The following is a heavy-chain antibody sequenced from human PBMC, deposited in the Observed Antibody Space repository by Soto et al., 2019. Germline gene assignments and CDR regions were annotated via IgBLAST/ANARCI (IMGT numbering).Heavy chain of an antibody. Sequence: GGSLRLSCAASGFTFSSYSMNWVRQAPGKGLEWVSSISSSSYIYYADSVKGRFTISRDNAKNSLYLQMNSLRAEDTAVYYCARDCYYGGNFGMDVWGQGTTVTVSS. CDR3: ARDCYYGGNFGMDV. D-gene: IGHD4-17*01. CDR1: GFTFSSYS. CDR2: ISSSSYI. V-gene: IGHV3-21*01. J-gene: IGHJ6*02.